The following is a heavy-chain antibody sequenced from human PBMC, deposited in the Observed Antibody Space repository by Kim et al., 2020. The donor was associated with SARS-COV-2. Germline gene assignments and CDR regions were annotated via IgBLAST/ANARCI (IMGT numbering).Heavy chain of an antibody. Sequence: SETLSLTCTVSGGSISSYYWSWIRQPPGKGLEWIGYIYYSGSTNYNPSLKSRVTISVDTSKNQFSLKLSSVTAADTAVYYCARESDGPFDYWGQGTLVTVSS. CDR2: IYYSGST. CDR3: ARESDGPFDY. CDR1: GGSISSYY. J-gene: IGHJ4*02. V-gene: IGHV4-59*01.